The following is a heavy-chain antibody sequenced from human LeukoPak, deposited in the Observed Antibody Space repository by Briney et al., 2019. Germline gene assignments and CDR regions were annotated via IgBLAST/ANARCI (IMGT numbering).Heavy chain of an antibody. J-gene: IGHJ4*02. CDR1: GFTFTSYR. Sequence: GGSLRLSCAASGFTFTSYRMSWVRQAPGKGLEWVANIKHDGSENYYVDSVKGRFTISRDNAKNSLCLQMNSLRVEDTAVYYCARDLLGIRGYFDYWGQGTLVTVSS. CDR2: IKHDGSEN. D-gene: IGHD7-27*01. CDR3: ARDLLGIRGYFDY. V-gene: IGHV3-7*03.